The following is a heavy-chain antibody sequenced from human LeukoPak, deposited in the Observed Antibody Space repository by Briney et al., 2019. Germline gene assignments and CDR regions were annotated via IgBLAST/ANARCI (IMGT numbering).Heavy chain of an antibody. J-gene: IGHJ4*02. CDR2: INHSGST. V-gene: IGHV4-34*01. CDR1: GGSFSGHY. D-gene: IGHD2-2*01. Sequence: SETLSLTCAVYGGSFSGHYWSWIRQPPGKGLEWIGEINHSGSTNYNPSLKSRVTISVDTSKNQFSLKLSSVTAADTAVYYCARSHCSSTSCYVRYWGQGTLVTVSS. CDR3: ARSHCSSTSCYVRY.